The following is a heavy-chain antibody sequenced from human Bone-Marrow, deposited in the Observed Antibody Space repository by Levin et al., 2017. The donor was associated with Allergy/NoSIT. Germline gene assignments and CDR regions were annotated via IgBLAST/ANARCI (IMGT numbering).Heavy chain of an antibody. CDR2: IIPIFGTA. D-gene: IGHD6-13*01. V-gene: IGHV1-69*13. CDR3: ASRDSSSWGNDY. J-gene: IGHJ4*02. Sequence: ASVKVSCKASGGTFSSYAISWVRQAPGQGLEWMGGIIPIFGTANYAQKFQGRVTITADESTSTAYMELSSLRSEDTTGYYCASRDSSSWGNDYWGQGTLVTVSS. CDR1: GGTFSSYA.